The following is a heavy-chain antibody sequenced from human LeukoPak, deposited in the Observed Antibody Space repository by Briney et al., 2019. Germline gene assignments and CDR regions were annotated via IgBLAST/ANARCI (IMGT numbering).Heavy chain of an antibody. V-gene: IGHV4-30-2*01. CDR2: IYHSGST. Sequence: SQTLSLTCAVSGGSISSGGYSWSWIRQPPGKGLEWIGYIYHSGSTYYNPSLKSRVTISVDTSKNHFSLKLSSVTAADTAVYYCARVAINNWFDPWGQGTLVTVSS. J-gene: IGHJ5*02. D-gene: IGHD3-3*02. CDR3: ARVAINNWFDP. CDR1: GGSISSGGYS.